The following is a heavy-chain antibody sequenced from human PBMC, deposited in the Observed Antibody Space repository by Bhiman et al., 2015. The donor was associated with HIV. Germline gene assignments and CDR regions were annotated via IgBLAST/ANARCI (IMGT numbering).Heavy chain of an antibody. J-gene: IGHJ6*02. D-gene: IGHD1-7*01. CDR1: GFTFSSYE. CDR2: ISVSGNTI. Sequence: VQLVESGGGVVQPGRSLRLSCAASGFTFSSYEMNWVRQAPGKGLEWVSYISVSGNTIYYADSVKGRFTISRDNAKSSVYLQMNSLRAEDTAVFYCARDRPYNWNWGSYYYGMDVWGQGTTVTVSS. CDR3: ARDRPYNWNWGSYYYGMDV. V-gene: IGHV3-48*03.